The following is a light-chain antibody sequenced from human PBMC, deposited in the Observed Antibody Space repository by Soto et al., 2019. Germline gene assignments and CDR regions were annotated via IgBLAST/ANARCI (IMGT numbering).Light chain of an antibody. J-gene: IGKJ4*01. CDR1: QSVSSY. V-gene: IGKV3-11*01. Sequence: EIVLTPSPATLSLSPVERATLSCRASQSVSSYLAWYQQKPGQAPRLLIYDASNRATGIPARFSGSGSGTDFTLTISSLEPEDFAAYYCQQRSNWPPKVTFGGGTNVDIK. CDR2: DAS. CDR3: QQRSNWPPKVT.